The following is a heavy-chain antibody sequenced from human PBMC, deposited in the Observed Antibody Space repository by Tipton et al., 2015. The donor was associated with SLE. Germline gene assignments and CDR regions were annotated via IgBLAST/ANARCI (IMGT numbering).Heavy chain of an antibody. J-gene: IGHJ4*02. Sequence: QLVQSGAEVKKPGASVQVSCKASGYTFSSYYMQWVRQAPGQGLEWMGMVNPSGGATVYAQKFQGRLTVTRDTSTSTVYMELSSLTSEDAAVYYCARSGGGSGGGSFDYWGQGTLVTVTS. CDR3: ARSGGGSGGGSFDY. CDR2: VNPSGGAT. V-gene: IGHV1-46*01. D-gene: IGHD3-16*01. CDR1: GYTFSSYY.